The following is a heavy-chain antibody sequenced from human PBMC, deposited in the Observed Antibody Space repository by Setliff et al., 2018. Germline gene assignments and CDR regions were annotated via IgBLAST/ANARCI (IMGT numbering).Heavy chain of an antibody. CDR3: ARGGPYYSGWYAIEY. D-gene: IGHD6-19*01. Sequence: TGESLKISCAASGFTFDDYDMTWVCQAPGKGLEWVAGIKWNAGDRGYADSVKGRFTISRDNAKNSLYLQMDSLRAEDTALYYCARGGPYYSGWYAIEYWGQGALVTV. CDR2: IKWNAGDR. J-gene: IGHJ4*02. CDR1: GFTFDDYD. V-gene: IGHV3-20*04.